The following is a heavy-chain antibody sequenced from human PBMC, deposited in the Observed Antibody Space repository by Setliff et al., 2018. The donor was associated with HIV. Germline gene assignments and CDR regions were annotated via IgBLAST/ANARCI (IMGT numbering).Heavy chain of an antibody. CDR1: GGSFSGYY. CDR2: GVNSGRS. V-gene: IGHV4-34*01. J-gene: IGHJ6*02. CDR3: AKGSDYYYGMDV. Sequence: SETLSLTCAVYGGSFSGYYWSWIRQPPGKGLEWIGSGVNSGRSYYNPSLKSRVTVSVDTSTNHLSLRLTSVTAADTAVYYCAKGSDYYYGMDVWGQGTTVTVSS. D-gene: IGHD6-25*01.